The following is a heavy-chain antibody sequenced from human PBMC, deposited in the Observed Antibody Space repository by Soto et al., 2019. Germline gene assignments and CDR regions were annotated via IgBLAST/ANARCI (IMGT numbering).Heavy chain of an antibody. J-gene: IGHJ6*02. Sequence: SETLSLTCAVYGGSFSGYYWSWIRQPPGKGLEWIGEINHSGSTNYNPSLKSRVTISVDTSKNQFSLKLSSVTAADTAVYYCARVSGITIFGVVIPRGMDVWGQGTTVTVSS. D-gene: IGHD3-3*01. CDR2: INHSGST. CDR1: GGSFSGYY. V-gene: IGHV4-34*01. CDR3: ARVSGITIFGVVIPRGMDV.